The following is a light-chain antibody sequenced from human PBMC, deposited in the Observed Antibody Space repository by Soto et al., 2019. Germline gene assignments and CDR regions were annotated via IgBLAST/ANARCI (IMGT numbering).Light chain of an antibody. Sequence: AIQLTQSPSSLSASVGDRVTITCRASQGISSYLAWYQQKPGRAPQLLIYDASTLQSGVPSRFSGSGSGTEFTLTITSLQSEDFATYYCQHFNNYPQITFGGGTKVDI. CDR2: DAS. V-gene: IGKV1D-13*01. CDR1: QGISSY. CDR3: QHFNNYPQIT. J-gene: IGKJ4*01.